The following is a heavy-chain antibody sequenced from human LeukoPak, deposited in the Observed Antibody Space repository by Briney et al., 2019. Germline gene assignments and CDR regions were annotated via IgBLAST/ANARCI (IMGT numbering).Heavy chain of an antibody. CDR1: GGTFSSYA. CDR2: IIPIFGTA. V-gene: IGHV1-69*13. D-gene: IGHD4-23*01. CDR3: ARDGTTVVNQAIDY. Sequence: ASVKVSCKASGGTFSSYAISWVRQAPGQGLEWMGGIIPIFGTANYAQKFQGRVTITADESTSTAYMELSSLRSEDTAVYYCARDGTTVVNQAIDYWGQGTLATVSS. J-gene: IGHJ4*02.